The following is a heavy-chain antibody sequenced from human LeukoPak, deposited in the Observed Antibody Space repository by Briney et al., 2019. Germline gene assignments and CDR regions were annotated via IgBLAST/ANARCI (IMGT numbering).Heavy chain of an antibody. CDR1: GGSISSYY. CDR3: ARHHVLGTGPFDY. J-gene: IGHJ4*02. CDR2: IYYSGST. Sequence: SETLSLTCTGSGGSISSYYWSWIRQPPGKGLEWIGYIYYSGSTNYNPSLKSRVTISVDTSKNQFSLKLSSVTAADTAVYYCARHHVLGTGPFDYWGQGTLVTVSS. V-gene: IGHV4-59*08. D-gene: IGHD1-1*01.